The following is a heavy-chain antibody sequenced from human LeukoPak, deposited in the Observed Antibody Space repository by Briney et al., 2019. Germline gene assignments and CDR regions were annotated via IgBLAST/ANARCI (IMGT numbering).Heavy chain of an antibody. J-gene: IGHJ4*02. D-gene: IGHD2-2*01. CDR2: FDPEDGET. V-gene: IGHV1-24*01. CDR3: ARGVVPAAITHFDY. Sequence: ASVKVSCKVSGYTLTELSMHWVRQAPGKGLEWMGGFDPEDGETIYAQKYQGRVTMTEDTSTSTVYMELSSLRSEDTAVYYCARGVVPAAITHFDYWGQGTLVTVSS. CDR1: GYTLTELS.